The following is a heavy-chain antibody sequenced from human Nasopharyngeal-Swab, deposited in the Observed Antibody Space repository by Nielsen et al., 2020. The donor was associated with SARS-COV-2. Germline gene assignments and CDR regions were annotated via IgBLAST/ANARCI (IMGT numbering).Heavy chain of an antibody. V-gene: IGHV4-34*01. J-gene: IGHJ5*02. CDR1: GGSFSGYY. D-gene: IGHD1-1*01. Sequence: SETLSLTCAVYGGSFSGYYWSWIRQPPGKGLEWIGEINHSGSTNYNPSLKSRVTISVDTSKNQFSLKLSSVTAADTAVYYCARGRNWNGSQPKNSWFDPWGQGTLVTVSS. CDR3: ARGRNWNGSQPKNSWFDP. CDR2: INHSGST.